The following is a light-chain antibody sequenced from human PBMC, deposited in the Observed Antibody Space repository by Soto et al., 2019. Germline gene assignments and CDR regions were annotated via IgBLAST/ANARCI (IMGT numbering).Light chain of an antibody. CDR1: SSNIGSTYD. Sequence: QSVLTQSPSVSGAPGQRVTISCTGSSSNIGSTYDVQWYQQLPGTAPKLLIHGNTDRPSGVPDRFSGSKSGTSASLAITGLQADDEADNYWQSYDDSLSAHYVFGTGTKVTVL. V-gene: IGLV1-40*01. J-gene: IGLJ1*01. CDR2: GNT. CDR3: QSYDDSLSAHYV.